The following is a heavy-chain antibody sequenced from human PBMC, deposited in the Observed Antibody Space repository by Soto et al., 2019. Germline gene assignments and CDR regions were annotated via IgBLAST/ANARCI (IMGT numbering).Heavy chain of an antibody. CDR3: TTDGSITFGGVTENDDY. D-gene: IGHD3-16*01. J-gene: IGHJ4*02. V-gene: IGHV3-48*03. Sequence: EVQLVESGGGLVQPGGSLRLSCAASGFTFSSYEMNWVRQAPGKGLEWVSYISSSGSTIYYADSVKGRFTISRDNAKNSLYLQMNSLRAEDTAVYYCTTDGSITFGGVTENDDYWGQGTLVTVSS. CDR1: GFTFSSYE. CDR2: ISSSGSTI.